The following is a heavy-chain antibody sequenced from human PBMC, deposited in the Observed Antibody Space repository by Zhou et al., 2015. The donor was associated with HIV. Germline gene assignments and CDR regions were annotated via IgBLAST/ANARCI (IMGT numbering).Heavy chain of an antibody. Sequence: QAQLVQSGVEVKKPGASVKVSCQTSHYRFSSYGITWVRQAPGQGLEWMGWISVYNGNTNYAQKFQGRVTMTTDTSTTTAYMELRNLRSDDTAVYYCARVDTVVMVIDYWGQGTLVTVSS. CDR2: ISVYNGNT. V-gene: IGHV1-18*01. CDR1: HYRFSSYG. D-gene: IGHD2-15*01. CDR3: ARVDTVVMVIDY. J-gene: IGHJ4*02.